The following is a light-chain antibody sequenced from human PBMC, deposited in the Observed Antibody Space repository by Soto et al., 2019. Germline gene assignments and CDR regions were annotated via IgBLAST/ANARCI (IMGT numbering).Light chain of an antibody. CDR1: QSIGSW. Sequence: DIQMTQSPSTLSASVGDRVTITCRASQSIGSWLAWYQHKPGKAPKLLIFDAFSLESGVPSRFSGSGSATEFTLTISSLQPDDFATYYCQLYNTYSRTFGQGTNVEIK. CDR2: DAF. J-gene: IGKJ1*01. CDR3: QLYNTYSRT. V-gene: IGKV1-5*01.